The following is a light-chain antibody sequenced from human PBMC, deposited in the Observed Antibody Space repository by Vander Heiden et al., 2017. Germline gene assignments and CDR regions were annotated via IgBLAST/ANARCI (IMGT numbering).Light chain of an antibody. CDR2: AAS. Sequence: DIQMTQSPSSLSASGGDRVTITSRASQSSSSYLNWYQQKSGKVPKFLIYAASSMQSGVPARFSGSGSGTDFTLTINSLQPEDFATYYCQQSYSTPYTFGQGTKLEIK. J-gene: IGKJ2*01. V-gene: IGKV1-39*01. CDR1: QSSSSY. CDR3: QQSYSTPYT.